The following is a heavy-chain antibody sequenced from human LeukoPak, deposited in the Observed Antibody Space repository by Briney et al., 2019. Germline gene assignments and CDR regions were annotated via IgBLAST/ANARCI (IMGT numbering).Heavy chain of an antibody. V-gene: IGHV1-46*01. D-gene: IGHD5-24*01. Sequence: ASVKVSCKAFGYTFISNYMHWVRQAPGQGPEWMEVISPSGGSSTYAQKFQGRVTLTMDMSTSTDYLELSSLRSDDTAVYYCARDNSVRDEAWWFNPWGQGTLVTVAS. CDR2: ISPSGGSS. J-gene: IGHJ5*02. CDR3: ARDNSVRDEAWWFNP. CDR1: GYTFISNY.